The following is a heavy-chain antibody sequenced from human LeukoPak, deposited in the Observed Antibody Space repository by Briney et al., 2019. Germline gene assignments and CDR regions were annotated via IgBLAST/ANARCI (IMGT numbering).Heavy chain of an antibody. V-gene: IGHV3-23*01. J-gene: IGHJ4*02. CDR1: GLTFSNYE. Sequence: GGSLRLSCAASGLTFSNYEMNWVRQAPGKGLEWVSAISGSGGSTYYADSVKGRFTISRDNSKNTLYLQMNSLRAEDTAVYYCAKGIYGGKGYFDYWGQGTLVTVSS. D-gene: IGHD4-23*01. CDR2: ISGSGGST. CDR3: AKGIYGGKGYFDY.